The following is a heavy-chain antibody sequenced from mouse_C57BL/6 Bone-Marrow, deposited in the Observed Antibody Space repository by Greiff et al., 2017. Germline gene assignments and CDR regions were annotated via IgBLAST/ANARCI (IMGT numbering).Heavy chain of an antibody. D-gene: IGHD2-5*01. CDR1: GFTFSDYY. CDR2: INYDGSST. Sequence: EVQLVESEGGLVQPGSSMKLSCTASGFTFSDYYMAWVRQVPEKGLEWVANINYDGSSTYYLDSLKSRFIISRDNAKKILYLQMSSLKSEDTATYYCARAPYSNYGFAYWGQGTLVTVSA. CDR3: ARAPYSNYGFAY. J-gene: IGHJ3*01. V-gene: IGHV5-16*01.